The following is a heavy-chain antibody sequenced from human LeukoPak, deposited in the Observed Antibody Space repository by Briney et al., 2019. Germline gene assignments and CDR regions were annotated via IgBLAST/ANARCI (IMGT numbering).Heavy chain of an antibody. D-gene: IGHD3-3*01. CDR1: GGSISSHY. V-gene: IGHV4-59*11. CDR3: ARDRDKNWSGYSSDWYFDL. Sequence: SETLSLTCTVSGGSISSHYWIWIRQPPGRGLEWIGYIYYSGSTNYNPSLKSRVTISVDTSKKQLSLKLSSVTAADTAVYYCARDRDKNWSGYSSDWYFDLWGRGTLVTVSS. J-gene: IGHJ2*01. CDR2: IYYSGST.